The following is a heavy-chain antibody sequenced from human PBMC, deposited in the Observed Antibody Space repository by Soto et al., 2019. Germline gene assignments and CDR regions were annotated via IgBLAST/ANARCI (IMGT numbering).Heavy chain of an antibody. CDR2: INHSGST. CDR1: SGSFSGYY. Sequence: PSETLSLTCAVYSGSFSGYYWSWIRQPPGKGLEWIGEINHSGSTNYNPSLKSRVTVSVDTSKNQFSLKLSSATAADTAVYYCARHFSSGWVYHYGLDVWGQGTTVTVSS. CDR3: ARHFSSGWVYHYGLDV. J-gene: IGHJ6*02. D-gene: IGHD6-19*01. V-gene: IGHV4-34*01.